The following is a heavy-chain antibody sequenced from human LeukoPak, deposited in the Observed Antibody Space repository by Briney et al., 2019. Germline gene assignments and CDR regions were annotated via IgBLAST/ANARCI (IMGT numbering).Heavy chain of an antibody. D-gene: IGHD2-8*01. CDR2: IRDDGSNK. J-gene: IGHJ4*02. V-gene: IGHV3-30*02. Sequence: GGSLRLSCAASGFTFSSYGMHWVRQAPGKGLEWVAFIRDDGSNKYYADSVKGRFTISRDNSKNALYLQMNSLRAEDTAVYCCAKDLGYCTNGVCYTSYYFDYWGQGTLVTVSS. CDR3: AKDLGYCTNGVCYTSYYFDY. CDR1: GFTFSSYG.